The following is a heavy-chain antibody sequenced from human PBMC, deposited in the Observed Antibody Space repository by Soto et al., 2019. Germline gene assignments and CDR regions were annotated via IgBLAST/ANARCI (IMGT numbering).Heavy chain of an antibody. CDR2: IRDKANSYAT. CDR3: TRLYCGGDCDLDS. Sequence: PGGSLRLSCAASGFTFSGSAMHWVRQASGKGLEWVGRIRDKANSYATAYTASVKGRFTISRDDSKNTAYLQMNSLKTEDTAVYYCTRLYCGGDCDLDSWGQGTLVTVSS. CDR1: GFTFSGSA. D-gene: IGHD2-21*02. J-gene: IGHJ4*02. V-gene: IGHV3-73*01.